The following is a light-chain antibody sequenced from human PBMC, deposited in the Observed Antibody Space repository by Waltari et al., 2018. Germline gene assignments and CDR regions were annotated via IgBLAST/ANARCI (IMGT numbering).Light chain of an antibody. CDR1: ISGVY. V-gene: IGLV2-14*03. CDR2: DVS. Sequence: QSALTQTASVSGSPGQSITISCTGAISGVYVSWYQQHPGKVPRLLIYDVSNRPSGGSTRFSGSKSGNTASLTISGLQAEDEAAYYRSSYTDSTSLVFGGGTKLTVL. J-gene: IGLJ3*02. CDR3: SSYTDSTSLV.